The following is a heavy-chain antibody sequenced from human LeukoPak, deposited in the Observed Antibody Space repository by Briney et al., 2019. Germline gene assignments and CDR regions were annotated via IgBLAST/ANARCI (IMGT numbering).Heavy chain of an antibody. CDR2: ISSSGSTI. Sequence: GGSLRLSCAASGFTFSDYYMSWIRQAPGKGLEWVSYISSSGSTIYYADSVKGRFTISRDNAKNSLYLQMNSLRAEDTAVYYCARVLNYDSSGYYPGYWGQGTLVTVSS. J-gene: IGHJ4*02. V-gene: IGHV3-11*04. CDR3: ARVLNYDSSGYYPGY. CDR1: GFTFSDYY. D-gene: IGHD3-22*01.